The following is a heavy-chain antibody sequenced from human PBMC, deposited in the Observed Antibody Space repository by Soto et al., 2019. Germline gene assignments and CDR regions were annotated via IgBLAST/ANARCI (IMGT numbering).Heavy chain of an antibody. CDR3: AREKVGTTFFDN. CDR2: IYPSVSS. CDR1: GFAISRGYY. Sequence: SENLSLTCSVSGFAISRGYYWSWVRQPPGKGLEWIGSIYPSVSSYHNPSLATRLRLSIDTSKNQSTLNLPPVTAADTALYFCAREKVGTTFFDNWGQGIQVTVSS. V-gene: IGHV4-38-2*02. J-gene: IGHJ4*02. D-gene: IGHD1-1*01.